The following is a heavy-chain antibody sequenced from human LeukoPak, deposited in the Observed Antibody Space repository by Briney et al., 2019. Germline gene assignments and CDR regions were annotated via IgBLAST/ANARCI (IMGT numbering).Heavy chain of an antibody. D-gene: IGHD4-23*01. J-gene: IGHJ4*02. CDR1: GGPISSDY. V-gene: IGHV4-59*01. CDR3: ARGGGNSWYYFDY. Sequence: SETLSLTCTVSGGPISSDYWSWIRQPPGEGLEWIGYIYYSGSTNYNPSLKSRVTVSVDTSKNQFSLKLSSVTAAGTAVYYCARGGGNSWYYFDYWGQGTLVTVSS. CDR2: IYYSGST.